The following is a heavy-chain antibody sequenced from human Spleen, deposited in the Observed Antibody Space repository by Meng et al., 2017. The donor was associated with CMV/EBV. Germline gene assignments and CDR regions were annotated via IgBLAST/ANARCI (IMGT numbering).Heavy chain of an antibody. J-gene: IGHJ4*02. Sequence: ASVKVSCKASEYTFTGYYIHWVRQAPGQGLEWMGWIDPNGGGTNYAQKFQDRVTMTSDTSIRTAYMELSRLRSDDTAVYYCARDLRPYSGSYSWYWGQGTLVTVSS. CDR1: EYTFTGYY. CDR2: IDPNGGGT. D-gene: IGHD1-26*01. V-gene: IGHV1-2*02. CDR3: ARDLRPYSGSYSWY.